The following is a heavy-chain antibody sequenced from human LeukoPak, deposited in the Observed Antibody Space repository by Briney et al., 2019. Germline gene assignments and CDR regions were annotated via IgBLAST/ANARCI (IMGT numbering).Heavy chain of an antibody. CDR3: ARDWGSTGYDLYDS. CDR1: GFIISNYW. D-gene: IGHD5-12*01. J-gene: IGHJ4*02. V-gene: IGHV3-7*01. Sequence: GGSLRLSCAASGFIISNYWMTWVRQAPGKGLEWVAHIRQDGSERHYVDSVKDRFTISRDNAKNSLDLQMDSLRAEDTAVYYCARDWGSTGYDLYDSWGQGTLVTVSS. CDR2: IRQDGSER.